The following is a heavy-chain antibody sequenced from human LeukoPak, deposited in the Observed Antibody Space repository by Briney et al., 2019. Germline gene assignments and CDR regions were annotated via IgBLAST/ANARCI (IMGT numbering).Heavy chain of an antibody. J-gene: IGHJ3*02. V-gene: IGHV1-18*01. CDR3: ARDLGYDILTGYYKTPFDAFDI. D-gene: IGHD3-9*01. CDR2: ISAYNGNT. Sequence: ASVKVSCKASGYTFTSYGISWVRQAPGQGLEWMGWISAYNGNTNYAQKLQGRVNMTTDKSTSTAYMELRSLRSDDTAVYYCARDLGYDILTGYYKTPFDAFDIWGQGTMVTVSS. CDR1: GYTFTSYG.